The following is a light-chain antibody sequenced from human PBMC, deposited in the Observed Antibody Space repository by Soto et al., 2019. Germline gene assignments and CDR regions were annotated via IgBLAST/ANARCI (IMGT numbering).Light chain of an antibody. CDR1: TGAVTSTYY. Sequence: QTVVTQEPSLTVSPGGTVTLTCASSTGAVTSTYYPNWFQQKPGQPPRALIYSTSSKHSWTPARFSGSLLGGKATLTLSGVQPEDEAEYCCLLYCDVGQLVFGGGTKLTVL. V-gene: IGLV7-43*01. CDR2: STS. CDR3: LLYCDVGQLV. J-gene: IGLJ3*02.